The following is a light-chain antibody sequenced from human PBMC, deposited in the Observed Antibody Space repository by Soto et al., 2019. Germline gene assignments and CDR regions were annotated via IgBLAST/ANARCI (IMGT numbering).Light chain of an antibody. CDR2: NDN. CDR1: NIGSKN. Sequence: SYELTQPLSVSVALGQTARITCGGNNIGSKNVHWYQQKPGQAPVLVIYNDNNRPSGIPERFSGSNSGSTATLTISRAQAGDEADYSCQVWDTSTALIGGGTKLTVL. V-gene: IGLV3-9*01. J-gene: IGLJ2*01. CDR3: QVWDTSTAL.